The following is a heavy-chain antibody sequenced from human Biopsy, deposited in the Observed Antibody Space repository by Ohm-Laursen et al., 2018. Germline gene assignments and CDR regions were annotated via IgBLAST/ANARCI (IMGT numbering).Heavy chain of an antibody. J-gene: IGHJ4*02. Sequence: SLRLSCAASGFSFSSYGMHWVRKKKKKKKKKKKVISDDGRNKYYIDSVRGRFTISRDNSKNTLYLQMNNLRAEDTAVFYCAKDLRNNNWGVENWGQGTLVTVSS. CDR3: AKDLRNNNWGVEN. CDR1: GFSFSSYG. V-gene: IGHV3-30*18. D-gene: IGHD7-27*01. CDR2: ISDDGRNK.